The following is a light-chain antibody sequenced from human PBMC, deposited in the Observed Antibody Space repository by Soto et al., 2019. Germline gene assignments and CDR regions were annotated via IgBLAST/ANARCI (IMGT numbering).Light chain of an antibody. J-gene: IGKJ1*01. V-gene: IGKV2-30*02. CDR3: LQGSQMPPT. CDR1: QSLVHGDGSTH. Sequence: DVVMTQSPLSLPVTLGQPAFISCRSSQSLVHGDGSTHVAWFQQRPGQSPRRLICRVSERDSWGAGRLSGSGSDGEFTLKISRVEAGVVRIYYCLQGSQMPPTSVQGTKVDTK. CDR2: RVS.